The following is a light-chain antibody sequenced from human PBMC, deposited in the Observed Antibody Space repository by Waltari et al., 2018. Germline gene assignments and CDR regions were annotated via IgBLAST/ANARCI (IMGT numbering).Light chain of an antibody. Sequence: DIQMTQSPSSLSASVGDTVTITCRASQGISNSLAWYQQKPGKAPKLLLYAASRLESGVPSRFSGSGSGTDYTLTISSLQPEDFATYYCQQYYSTPQVTFGQGTKLEI. CDR3: QQYYSTPQVT. V-gene: IGKV1-NL1*01. CDR2: AAS. J-gene: IGKJ2*01. CDR1: QGISNS.